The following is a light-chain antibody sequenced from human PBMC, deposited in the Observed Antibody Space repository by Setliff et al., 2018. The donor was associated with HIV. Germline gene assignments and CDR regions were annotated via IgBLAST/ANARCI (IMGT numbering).Light chain of an antibody. CDR3: CSFASASTYV. CDR2: EVT. J-gene: IGLJ1*01. Sequence: QSALTQPASVSGSPGQSITVSCTGTSSDVGSYNLVSWYQQHPGEAPKLMIYEVTKRPSGVSDRFSGSKSGNTASLTISGLQAEDEADYYCCSFASASTYVFGSGTKVTVL. V-gene: IGLV2-23*02. CDR1: SSDVGSYNL.